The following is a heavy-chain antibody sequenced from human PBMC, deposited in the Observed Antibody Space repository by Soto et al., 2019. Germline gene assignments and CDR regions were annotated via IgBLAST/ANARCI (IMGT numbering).Heavy chain of an antibody. CDR1: GFTFSGSA. D-gene: IGHD2-15*01. CDR2: IRSKANSYAT. Sequence: GGSLRLSCAASGFTFSGSAMHWVRQASGKGLEWVGRIRSKANSYATAYAASVKGRFTISRDDSKNTAYLQMNSLKTEDTAVYYCYCSGGSCYQDYWGQGTLVTVSS. V-gene: IGHV3-73*01. J-gene: IGHJ4*02. CDR3: YCSGGSCYQDY.